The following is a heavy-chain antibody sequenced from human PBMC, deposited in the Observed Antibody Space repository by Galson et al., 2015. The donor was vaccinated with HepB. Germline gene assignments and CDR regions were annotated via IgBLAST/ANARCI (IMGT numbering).Heavy chain of an antibody. V-gene: IGHV1-3*01. CDR3: VRGHTLTFGGVFVVPVYFDY. CDR1: GYTFTNYA. D-gene: IGHD3-16*02. CDR2: INAGKDDT. J-gene: IGHJ4*02. Sequence: QSGAEVKKPGESLKTSCKASGYTFTNYAVHWVRQAPGQRLEWLGWINAGKDDTKLAQKFQGRVTITRDTSASTVYMDLSSLRSEDTAVYYCVRGHTLTFGGVFVVPVYFDYWGQGSLVTVSP.